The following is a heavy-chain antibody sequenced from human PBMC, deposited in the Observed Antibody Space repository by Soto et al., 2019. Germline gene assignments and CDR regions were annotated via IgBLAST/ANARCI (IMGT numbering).Heavy chain of an antibody. CDR1: GYSFTSYW. Sequence: GESLKISCKGSGYSFTSYWIGWVRQMPGKGLEWMGIIYPGDSDTSYSPSFQGQVTISADKSISTAYLQWSSLKASDTAMYYCARHGHEYSSSSSSDYYYYMDVWGKGTTVTVSS. D-gene: IGHD6-6*01. V-gene: IGHV5-51*01. CDR2: IYPGDSDT. J-gene: IGHJ6*03. CDR3: ARHGHEYSSSSSSDYYYYMDV.